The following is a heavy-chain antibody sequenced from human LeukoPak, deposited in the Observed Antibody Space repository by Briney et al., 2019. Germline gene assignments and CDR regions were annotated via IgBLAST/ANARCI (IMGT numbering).Heavy chain of an antibody. CDR3: TTYSVDIVATIGNYYYYYYMDV. CDR1: GFTFSNYW. D-gene: IGHD5-12*01. CDR2: IKSKTDGGTT. Sequence: GGSLRLSCAASGFTFSNYWMSWVRQAPGKGLEWVGRIKSKTDGGTTDYAAPVKGRFTISRDDSKNTLYLQMNSLKTEDTAVYYCTTYSVDIVATIGNYYYYYYMDVWGKGTTVTVSS. V-gene: IGHV3-15*01. J-gene: IGHJ6*03.